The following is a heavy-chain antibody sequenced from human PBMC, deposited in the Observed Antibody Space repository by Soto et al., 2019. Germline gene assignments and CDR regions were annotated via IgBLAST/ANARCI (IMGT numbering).Heavy chain of an antibody. Sequence: SVKVSCKASGGTFSSYAISWVRQAPGQGLEWMGGIIPIFGTANYAQKFQGRVTITADESTSTAYMELSSLRSEDTAVYYCAIDFHYCGSGCYPDAIDIWGQAPMVTVSS. D-gene: IGHD2-21*02. CDR1: GGTFSSYA. V-gene: IGHV1-69*13. CDR3: AIDFHYCGSGCYPDAIDI. CDR2: IIPIFGTA. J-gene: IGHJ3*02.